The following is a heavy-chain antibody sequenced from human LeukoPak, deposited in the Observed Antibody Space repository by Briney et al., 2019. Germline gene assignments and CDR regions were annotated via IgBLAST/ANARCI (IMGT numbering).Heavy chain of an antibody. J-gene: IGHJ5*02. D-gene: IGHD6-13*01. CDR3: ARGVPAAGAKWFDP. Sequence: SETLSLTCTVSGGSISSSDYYWGWIRQPPGKGLEWIGEVYHSGATNYNPSLKTRVTISVDESKNEFSLALTSLNAADTAVYYCARGVPAAGAKWFDPWGQGSLVTVSS. CDR2: VYHSGAT. CDR1: GGSISSSDYY. V-gene: IGHV4-39*07.